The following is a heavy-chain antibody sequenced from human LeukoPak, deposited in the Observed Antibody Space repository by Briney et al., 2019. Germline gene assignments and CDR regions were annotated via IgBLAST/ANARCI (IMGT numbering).Heavy chain of an antibody. CDR3: VRLRRNSDRSGYYYYYNY. V-gene: IGHV3-21*01. D-gene: IGHD3-22*01. J-gene: IGHJ4*02. Sequence: GGSVRLFCGPSGFTFSVYSINWLPQARGRGREGVSSINPTNTSIYYADAVKGRFIISRDNAKSSLFLQMNSLRAEDTALYYCVRLRRNSDRSGYYYYYNYWGQGILVTVSS. CDR1: GFTFSVYS. CDR2: INPTNTSI.